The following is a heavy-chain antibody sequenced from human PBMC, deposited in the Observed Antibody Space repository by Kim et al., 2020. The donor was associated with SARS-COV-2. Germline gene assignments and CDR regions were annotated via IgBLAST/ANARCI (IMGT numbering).Heavy chain of an antibody. J-gene: IGHJ6*02. CDR3: AREALDV. CDR2: SSYI. V-gene: IGHV3-21*01. Sequence: SSYIYYADSVKGRFTISRDNAKNSLYLQMNSLRAEDTAVYYCAREALDVWGQGTTVTVSS.